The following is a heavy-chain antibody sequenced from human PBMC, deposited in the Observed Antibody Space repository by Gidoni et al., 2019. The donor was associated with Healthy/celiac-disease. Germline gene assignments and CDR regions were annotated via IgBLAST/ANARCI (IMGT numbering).Heavy chain of an antibody. D-gene: IGHD2-15*01. CDR3: TRYCSGGSCYDREYYFDY. V-gene: IGHV3-49*05. J-gene: IGHJ4*01. CDR2: IRIKAYGGTT. CDR1: GFTFGDYA. Sequence: EVQLVESGGGLVKPGRSLRLSCTASGFTFGDYAMSWFRQAPGKGLEWGGFIRIKAYGGTTEYAASVKGRFTISRDDSKSIAYLQMNSLKTEDTAVYYCTRYCSGGSCYDREYYFDYWGQGTLVTVSS.